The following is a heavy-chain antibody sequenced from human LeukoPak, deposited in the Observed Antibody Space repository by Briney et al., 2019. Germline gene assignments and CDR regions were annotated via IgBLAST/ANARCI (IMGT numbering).Heavy chain of an antibody. J-gene: IGHJ6*02. CDR3: ARAPGDGSGSYYNPIAYYYYYGMDV. CDR2: IYYSGST. Sequence: SETLSLTCTVSGGSISSSSYYWGWIRQPPGTGLEWIGSIYYSGSTYYNPSLKSRVTISVDTSKNQFSLKLSSVTAADTAVYYCARAPGDGSGSYYNPIAYYYYYGMDVWGQGTTVTVSS. CDR1: GGSISSSSYY. V-gene: IGHV4-39*07. D-gene: IGHD3-10*01.